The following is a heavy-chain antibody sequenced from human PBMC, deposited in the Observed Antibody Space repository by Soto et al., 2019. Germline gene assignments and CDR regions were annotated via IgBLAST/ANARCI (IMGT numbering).Heavy chain of an antibody. CDR3: TTDRSLLWFGELSWFDP. CDR1: GFTFSNAW. D-gene: IGHD3-10*01. Sequence: GGSLRLSCAASGFTFSNAWMNWVRQAPGKGLEWVGRIKSKTDGRTTDYAAPVKGRSTISRDDSKNTLYLQMNSLKTEDTAVYYCTTDRSLLWFGELSWFDPWGQGTLVTVSS. CDR2: IKSKTDGRTT. J-gene: IGHJ5*02. V-gene: IGHV3-15*07.